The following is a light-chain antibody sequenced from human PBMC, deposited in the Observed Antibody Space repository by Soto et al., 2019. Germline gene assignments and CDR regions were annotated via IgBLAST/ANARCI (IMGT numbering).Light chain of an antibody. CDR3: QEYNSAPQFT. Sequence: QMTQSPSSLSASVGDRVTITCRASQGISNYLAWYQQKPGKVPKLLIYAASTLQSGVPSRFSGSGSGTDFTLTISSLQPEDVATYYCQEYNSAPQFTFGPGTKVDIK. V-gene: IGKV1-27*01. CDR2: AAS. J-gene: IGKJ3*01. CDR1: QGISNY.